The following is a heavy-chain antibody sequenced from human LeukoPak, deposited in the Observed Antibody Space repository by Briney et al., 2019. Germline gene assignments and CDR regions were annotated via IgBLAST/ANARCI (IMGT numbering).Heavy chain of an antibody. CDR3: ARVPYSSSPMGNFWFDP. CDR1: GDFITAYY. CDR2: VYTSGST. Sequence: NPSETLSLTCTVSGDFITAYYWSWIRQPPGKGLEWIGRVYTSGSTNYNPSLKSRVTMSVDTSKNQFSLKLSSVTAADTAVYYCARVPYSSSPMGNFWFDPWGQGTLVTVSS. J-gene: IGHJ5*02. D-gene: IGHD6-13*01. V-gene: IGHV4-4*07.